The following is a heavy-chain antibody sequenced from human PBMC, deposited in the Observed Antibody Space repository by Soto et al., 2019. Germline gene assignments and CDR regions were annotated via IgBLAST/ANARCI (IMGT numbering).Heavy chain of an antibody. CDR1: GYTFTGYY. CDR3: ARDLLYCSGGSCYSGGSDY. D-gene: IGHD2-15*01. Sequence: ASVKVSCKASGYTFTGYYMHWVRQAPGQGLEWMGWINPNSGGTNYAQKFQGWVTMTRDTSISTAYMELSRLRSDDTAVYYCARDLLYCSGGSCYSGGSDYWGQGTLVTASS. V-gene: IGHV1-2*04. CDR2: INPNSGGT. J-gene: IGHJ4*02.